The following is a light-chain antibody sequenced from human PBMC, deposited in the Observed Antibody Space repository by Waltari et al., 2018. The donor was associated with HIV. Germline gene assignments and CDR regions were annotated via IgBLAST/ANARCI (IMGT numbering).Light chain of an antibody. V-gene: IGLV2-14*03. Sequence: QSALTQPASVSGSPGQSITISCTGTSSDVGGYQYVSWYQQHPGKAPKLMIFDVINRPSGVSNRFSGSKSGNTASLASSGLQAEDEAHYFCSSYTSTTTLVVFGGGTKLTVL. J-gene: IGLJ3*02. CDR3: SSYTSTTTLVV. CDR1: SSDVGGYQY. CDR2: DVI.